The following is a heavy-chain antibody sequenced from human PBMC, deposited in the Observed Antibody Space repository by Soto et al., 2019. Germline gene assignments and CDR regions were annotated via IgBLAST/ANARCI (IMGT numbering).Heavy chain of an antibody. CDR3: ARSYYYDLPDFDY. CDR1: GYSFTTYY. V-gene: IGHV1-46*01. D-gene: IGHD3-22*01. CDR2: INPSVGST. Sequence: RASVKVSCKASGYSFTTYYLYWVRQAPGQGLEWMATINPSVGSTSCAQKFQGRVTVTRDTATSTVYMELSSLRSEDTAVYYCARSYYYDLPDFDYWGQGTLVTVSS. J-gene: IGHJ4*02.